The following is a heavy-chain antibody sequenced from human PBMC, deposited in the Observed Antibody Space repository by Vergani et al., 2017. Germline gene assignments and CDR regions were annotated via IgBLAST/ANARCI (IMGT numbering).Heavy chain of an antibody. Sequence: QVQLQESGPGLVKPSQTLSLTCTVSGSSISSGSYYWSWIRQPAGKGLEWIGRIYTSGSTNYNPSLKSRVTISVDTSKNQFSLKLSSVTAADTAVYYCARCRLRGRFDYWGQGTLVTVSS. CDR3: ARCRLRGRFDY. J-gene: IGHJ4*02. CDR2: IYTSGST. D-gene: IGHD4-17*01. CDR1: GSSISSGSYY. V-gene: IGHV4-61*02.